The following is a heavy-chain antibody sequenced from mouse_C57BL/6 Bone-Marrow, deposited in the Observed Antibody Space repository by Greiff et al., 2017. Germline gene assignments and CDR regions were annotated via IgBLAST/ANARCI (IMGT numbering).Heavy chain of an antibody. CDR3: ARQGDYDGDAMDY. D-gene: IGHD2-4*01. CDR2: ISSGSSTI. Sequence: EVKLVESGGGLVKPGGSLKLSCAASGFTFSDYGMHWVRQAPEKGLEWVAYISSGSSTIYYADTVKGRFTISRDNAKNTLYLQMSSLKSEDTAMYYCARQGDYDGDAMDYWGQGTSVTVSS. J-gene: IGHJ4*01. V-gene: IGHV5-17*03. CDR1: GFTFSDYG.